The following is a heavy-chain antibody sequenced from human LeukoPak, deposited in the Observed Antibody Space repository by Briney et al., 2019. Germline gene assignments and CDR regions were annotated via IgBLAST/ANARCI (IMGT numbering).Heavy chain of an antibody. V-gene: IGHV5-51*01. J-gene: IGHJ4*02. Sequence: GESLKISCKGSGDSFTSYWIGWVRQMPGKGLEWMGIIYPGDSDTRYSPSFHGQVTISADKSISTAYLQWSSLKASDTAMYYCARRRSSSSSWYYFDYWGQGTLVTVSS. CDR2: IYPGDSDT. D-gene: IGHD6-13*01. CDR1: GDSFTSYW. CDR3: ARRRSSSSSWYYFDY.